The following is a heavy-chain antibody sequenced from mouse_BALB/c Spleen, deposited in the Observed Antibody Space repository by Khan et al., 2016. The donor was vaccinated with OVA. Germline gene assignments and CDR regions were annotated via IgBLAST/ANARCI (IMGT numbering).Heavy chain of an antibody. Sequence: EVELVESGGGLVQPGGSRKLSCAASGFTFSNFGMHWVRQAPEKGLEWVAYISSGSNTIHYADTVKGRFTISRVNPKNTLFLQMTSLRSEDTAMYYCVREDYGHWYFDVWGAGTTVTVSS. D-gene: IGHD1-1*02. CDR2: ISSGSNTI. CDR1: GFTFSNFG. CDR3: VREDYGHWYFDV. J-gene: IGHJ1*01. V-gene: IGHV5-17*02.